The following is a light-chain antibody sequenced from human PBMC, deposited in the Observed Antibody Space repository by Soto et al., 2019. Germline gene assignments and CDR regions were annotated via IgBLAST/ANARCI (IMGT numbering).Light chain of an antibody. CDR1: QSVSSY. V-gene: IGKV3-11*01. Sequence: EIVLTQSPATLSLSPGERATLSCRASQSVSSYLAWYQQKPGQAPRLLIYDASNRATGIPARFSGSGSGTDFTLTISCLEPEDFAVYYCQQRSNWWTFGQGTKVEI. CDR2: DAS. J-gene: IGKJ1*01. CDR3: QQRSNWWT.